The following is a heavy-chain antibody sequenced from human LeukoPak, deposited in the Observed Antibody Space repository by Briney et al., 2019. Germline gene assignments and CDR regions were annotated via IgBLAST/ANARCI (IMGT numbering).Heavy chain of an antibody. V-gene: IGHV4-59*08. J-gene: IGHJ2*01. CDR1: GGTISSYY. CDR2: IFYTGST. Sequence: ETLSLTCTVSGGTISSYYWSWIRQPPGKGLEWIGYIFYTGSTKYNPSLKSRVNISVDTSENQISLRLRSVTAADTAVYYCARRDYYDTTWMGWYFDLWGRDTRVTVSS. CDR3: ARRDYYDTTWMGWYFDL. D-gene: IGHD3-22*01.